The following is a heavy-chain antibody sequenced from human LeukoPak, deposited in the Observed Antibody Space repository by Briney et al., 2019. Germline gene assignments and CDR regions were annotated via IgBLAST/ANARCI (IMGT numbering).Heavy chain of an antibody. J-gene: IGHJ3*02. CDR3: ARDKPIAVVPRPFDI. CDR2: IWYDGSNK. Sequence: GGSLRLSCAASGFTFSSYGMHWVRQAPGKGLEWVAVIWYDGSNKYYADSVKGRFTISRDNSKNTLYLKMNSLRAEDTAVYYCARDKPIAVVPRPFDIWGQGTMVTVSS. D-gene: IGHD6-19*01. CDR1: GFTFSSYG. V-gene: IGHV3-33*01.